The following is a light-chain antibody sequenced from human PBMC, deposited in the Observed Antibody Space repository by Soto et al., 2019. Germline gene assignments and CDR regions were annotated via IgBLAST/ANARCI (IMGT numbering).Light chain of an antibody. Sequence: DIVLTQTPRSLSVNPGQPASISCKSSRSLLHSDGHTYLFWFVQKPGQPPHLLIYEVSNRFSGVPDRFSGSGSGTDFTLKISRVEAEDVGVYYCMQSIQLPKTFGPGTKVDIK. CDR1: RSLLHSDGHTY. V-gene: IGKV2D-29*01. CDR2: EVS. J-gene: IGKJ3*01. CDR3: MQSIQLPKT.